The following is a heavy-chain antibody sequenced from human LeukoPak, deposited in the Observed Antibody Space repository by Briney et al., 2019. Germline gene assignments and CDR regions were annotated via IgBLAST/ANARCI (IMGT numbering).Heavy chain of an antibody. CDR1: GFTFSSYW. CDR3: ARVSPPYYDFWSGYSPRMMYYFDY. V-gene: IGHV3-74*01. J-gene: IGHJ4*02. Sequence: GGSLRLSCAASGFTFSSYWMHWVRQAPGKGPVWVSRIDTDGTGTSYADSVKGRFTISRDNAKNTLHLQMNSLRAEDTAVYYCARVSPPYYDFWSGYSPRMMYYFDYWGQGTLVTVSS. CDR2: IDTDGTGT. D-gene: IGHD3-3*01.